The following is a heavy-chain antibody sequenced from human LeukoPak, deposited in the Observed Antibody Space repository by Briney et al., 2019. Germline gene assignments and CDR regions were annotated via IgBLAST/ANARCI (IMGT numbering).Heavy chain of an antibody. CDR1: GFTVSSNY. CDR2: IYSGGST. D-gene: IGHD3-22*01. J-gene: IGHJ4*02. Sequence: PGGSLRLSCAASGFTVSSNYMSWVRQAPGKGLEWVSVIYSGGSTYYAASLKGRFTISRDNSKNTLYLQMNSLRAEDTAVYYCARVPDYDRGYYFDYWGQGTLVTVSS. V-gene: IGHV3-53*01. CDR3: ARVPDYDRGYYFDY.